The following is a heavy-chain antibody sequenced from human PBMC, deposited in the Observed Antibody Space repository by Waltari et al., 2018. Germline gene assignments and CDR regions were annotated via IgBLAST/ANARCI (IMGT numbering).Heavy chain of an antibody. Sequence: QVQLVESGGGVVQPGGSLRLSCAASGFTFSSYGMHWVRQAPGKGLEWVAFIRYDGSNKYYADSVKGRFTISRDNSKNTLYLQMNSLRAEDTAEYYCAKDHFTYFDYWGQGTLVTVSS. D-gene: IGHD3-3*02. J-gene: IGHJ4*02. CDR3: AKDHFTYFDY. CDR2: IRYDGSNK. V-gene: IGHV3-30*02. CDR1: GFTFSSYG.